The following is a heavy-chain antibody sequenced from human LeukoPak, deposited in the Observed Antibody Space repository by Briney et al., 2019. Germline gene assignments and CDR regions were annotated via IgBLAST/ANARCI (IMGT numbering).Heavy chain of an antibody. V-gene: IGHV4-38-2*01. D-gene: IGHD4-11*01. CDR1: GYSISSGYY. J-gene: IGHJ4*02. CDR2: FYYIGGT. CDR3: ARILTTFDS. Sequence: SETLSLTCAVSGYSISSGYYWGWIRQPPGKRLEWIGSFYYIGGTYYNPSLEGRVTISADSSKNQFSLKLTSVTAADTALYYCARILTTFDSWGQGTLVTVSS.